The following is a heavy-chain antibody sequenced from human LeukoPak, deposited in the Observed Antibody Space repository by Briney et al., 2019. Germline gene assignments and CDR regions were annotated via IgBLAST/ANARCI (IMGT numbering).Heavy chain of an antibody. CDR1: GGSFSGYY. CDR3: ARRQRIVVGSPNHAFDI. Sequence: SETLSLTCAVYGGSFSGYYWSWIRQPPGKGLEWIGEINHSGSTNYNPSLKSRVTISVDTSKNQFSLKLSSVTAADTAVYYCARRQRIVVGSPNHAFDIWGQGTMVTVSS. D-gene: IGHD3-22*01. J-gene: IGHJ3*02. CDR2: INHSGST. V-gene: IGHV4-34*01.